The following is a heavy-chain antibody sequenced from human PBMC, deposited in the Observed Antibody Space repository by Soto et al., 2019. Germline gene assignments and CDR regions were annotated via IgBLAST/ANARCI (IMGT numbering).Heavy chain of an antibody. Sequence: SETLSLTCTVSGGSISSGGYYWSWIRQHPGKGLEWIGYIYYSGSTYYNPSLKSRVTISVDTSKNQFSLKLSSVTAADTAVYYCAAVDTAMVFPAHWGQGTLVTVSS. CDR1: GGSISSGGYY. J-gene: IGHJ4*02. CDR2: IYYSGST. D-gene: IGHD5-18*01. V-gene: IGHV4-31*03. CDR3: AAVDTAMVFPAH.